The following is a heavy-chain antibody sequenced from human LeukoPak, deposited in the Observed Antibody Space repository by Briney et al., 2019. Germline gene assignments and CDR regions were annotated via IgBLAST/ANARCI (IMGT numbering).Heavy chain of an antibody. CDR2: INHSGST. J-gene: IGHJ4*02. Sequence: SETLSLTCAVYGGSFSGYYWSWIRQPPGKGLDWIGEINHSGSTNYNPSLKSRVTISVDASKNQFSLKLSSVTAADTAVYYCARGGRNYDILTGYYKYWGQGTLVTVSS. D-gene: IGHD3-9*01. CDR3: ARGGRNYDILTGYYKY. V-gene: IGHV4-34*01. CDR1: GGSFSGYY.